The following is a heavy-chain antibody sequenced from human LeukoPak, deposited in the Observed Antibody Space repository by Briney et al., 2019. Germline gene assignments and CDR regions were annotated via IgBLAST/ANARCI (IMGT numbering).Heavy chain of an antibody. CDR3: ARIPNDYGDHGRLGYYGMDV. CDR1: GFTFSNYA. J-gene: IGHJ6*02. D-gene: IGHD4-17*01. V-gene: IGHV3-23*01. Sequence: EGSLRLSCAASGFTFSNYAMSWVRQAPGKGLEWVSSISGTGGSTYYADSVKGRFTISRDNSNNTLFLQMNSLRAEDTAVYYCARIPNDYGDHGRLGYYGMDVWGQGTTVTVSS. CDR2: ISGTGGST.